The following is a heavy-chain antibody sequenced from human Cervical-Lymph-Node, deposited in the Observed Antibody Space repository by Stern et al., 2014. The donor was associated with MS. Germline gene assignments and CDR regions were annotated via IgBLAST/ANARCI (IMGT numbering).Heavy chain of an antibody. J-gene: IGHJ6*02. CDR2: VYYTGNP. CDR1: GASVSSGSYY. Sequence: VQLEESGPGLVKPSETLSLTCTVSGASVSSGSYYWGWIRQSPGKRLEGIGYVYYTGNPYSNPSLSSRVTISIDTSNNPFFLTLTSWTATDTAVYYCARHDQFLGGMDVWGQGTTVTVSS. CDR3: ARHDQFLGGMDV. D-gene: IGHD3-3*01. V-gene: IGHV4-39*01.